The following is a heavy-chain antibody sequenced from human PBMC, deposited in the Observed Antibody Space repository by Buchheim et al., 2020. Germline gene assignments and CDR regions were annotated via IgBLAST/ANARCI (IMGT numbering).Heavy chain of an antibody. D-gene: IGHD3-9*01. CDR2: INPNSGGT. V-gene: IGHV1-2*04. CDR3: ARDMGNVLTGYNNYYYYGMDV. Sequence: QVQLVQSGAEVKKPGASVKVSCKASGYTFTGYYMHWVRQAPGQGLEWMGWINPNSGGTNYAQKFQGWVTMTRDTSISTAYMELSRLRSDDTAVYYCARDMGNVLTGYNNYYYYGMDVWGQGTT. CDR1: GYTFTGYY. J-gene: IGHJ6*02.